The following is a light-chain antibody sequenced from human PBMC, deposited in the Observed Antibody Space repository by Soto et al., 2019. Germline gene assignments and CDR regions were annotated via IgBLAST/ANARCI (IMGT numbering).Light chain of an antibody. CDR2: GAS. CDR1: QSVSSSF. V-gene: IGKV3-20*01. Sequence: EIVLTQSPGTLSLSPGERATLSCRASQSVSSSFLAWYQQKPGQAPRLLIYGASIRATGIPDRLSGSGSGKEFTLTISRVEPEDFAVYYWQQYGSSPWTFGQGNKVEI. CDR3: QQYGSSPWT. J-gene: IGKJ1*01.